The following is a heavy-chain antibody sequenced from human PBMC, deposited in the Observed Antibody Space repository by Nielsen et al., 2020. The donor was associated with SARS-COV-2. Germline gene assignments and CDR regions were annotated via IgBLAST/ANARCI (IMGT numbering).Heavy chain of an antibody. CDR1: GYTFTSYG. D-gene: IGHD6-13*01. V-gene: IGHV1-18*01. CDR2: ISAYNGNT. J-gene: IGHJ4*02. CDR3: ARAGIAAAGRFFEGDY. Sequence: ASVKVSCKASGYTFTSYGISWVRRAPGQGLEWMGWISAYNGNTNYAQKLQGRVTMTTDTSTSTAYMELRSLRSDDTAVYYCARAGIAAAGRFFEGDYWGQGTLVTVSS.